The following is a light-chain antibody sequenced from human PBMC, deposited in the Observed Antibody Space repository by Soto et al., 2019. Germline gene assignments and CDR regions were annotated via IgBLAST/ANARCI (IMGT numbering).Light chain of an antibody. CDR2: GAS. Sequence: EIVMTQSPATLSVSPGERATLSCRASQSVSSNLAWYQQKPGQAPRLLIYGASTRATGIPARFSDSGSGTEFTLTISSLQSEDFEVYYCQQYNNWPLYTFGQGTKLEIK. CDR1: QSVSSN. J-gene: IGKJ2*01. CDR3: QQYNNWPLYT. V-gene: IGKV3-15*01.